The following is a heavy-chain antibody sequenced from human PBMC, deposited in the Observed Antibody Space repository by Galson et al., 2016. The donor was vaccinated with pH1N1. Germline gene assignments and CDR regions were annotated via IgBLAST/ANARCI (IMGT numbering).Heavy chain of an antibody. D-gene: IGHD6-13*01. CDR3: AGWRHSTSWSDFDY. CDR2: ISASNGNT. CDR1: GYTFTTYG. V-gene: IGHV1-18*01. Sequence: SVKVSCKASGYTFTTYGVTWVRQAPGQGLEWMGWISASNGNTNYAQKFQGRVTMTTDTSTSTAYMELRSLRSDDTAVYYCAGWRHSTSWSDFDYWGQGTLVTVSS. J-gene: IGHJ4*02.